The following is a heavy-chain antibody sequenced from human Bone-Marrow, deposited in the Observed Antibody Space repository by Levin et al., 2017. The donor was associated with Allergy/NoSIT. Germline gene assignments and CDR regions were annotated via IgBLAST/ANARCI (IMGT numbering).Heavy chain of an antibody. J-gene: IGHJ4*02. D-gene: IGHD3-10*01. CDR2: IYYSGST. CDR1: GGSISSGGYY. CDR3: ARAKLLWFRELSFLMEGYYFDY. Sequence: LSQTLSLTCTVSGGSISSGGYYWSWIRQHPGKGLGWIGYIYYSGSTYYNPSLKSRVTISVDTSKNQFSLKLSSVTAADTAVYYCARAKLLWFRELSFLMEGYYFDYWGQGTLVTVSS. V-gene: IGHV4-31*03.